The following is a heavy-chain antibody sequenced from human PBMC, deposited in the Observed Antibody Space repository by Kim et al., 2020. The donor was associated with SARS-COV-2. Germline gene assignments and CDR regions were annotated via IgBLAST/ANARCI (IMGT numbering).Heavy chain of an antibody. D-gene: IGHD4-17*01. CDR3: ARWPSVRAFDY. V-gene: IGHV4-31*02. Sequence: TAYTPSLKSRVTTSVDTSKNQFSLKLSSVTAADTAVYYCARWPSVRAFDYWGQGTLVTVSS. J-gene: IGHJ4*02. CDR2: T.